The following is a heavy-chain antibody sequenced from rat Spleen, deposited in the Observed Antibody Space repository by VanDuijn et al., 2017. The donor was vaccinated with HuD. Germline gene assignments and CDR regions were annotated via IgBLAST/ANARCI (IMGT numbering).Heavy chain of an antibody. D-gene: IGHD1-4*01. V-gene: IGHV4-2*01. CDR3: VREASGINF. J-gene: IGHJ2*01. CDR2: INKDSRTI. CDR1: GFNFKDYW. Sequence: EVRLVESGGGLVQPGGSLKLSCAASGFNFKDYWMGWVRQAPGKGLEWIGEINKDSRTIKYSPSLKDKFTIFRDNAQSTLYLQMNKLGTEDTAIYYCVREASGINFWGRGVMVTVS.